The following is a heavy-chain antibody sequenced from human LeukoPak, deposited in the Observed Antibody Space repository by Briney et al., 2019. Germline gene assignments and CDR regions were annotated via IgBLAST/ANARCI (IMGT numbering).Heavy chain of an antibody. D-gene: IGHD4-11*01. CDR2: IYPGDSDT. CDR3: ARTKNDYHDAFDI. J-gene: IGHJ3*02. V-gene: IGHV5-51*01. Sequence: GESLKISCKGSGYSFTSYWIGWVRQMPGKGLEWMGIIYPGDSDTRYSPSFQGQVTISADKSISTAYLQWSSLKASDTAMYYCARTKNDYHDAFDIWGQGTMVTVSS. CDR1: GYSFTSYW.